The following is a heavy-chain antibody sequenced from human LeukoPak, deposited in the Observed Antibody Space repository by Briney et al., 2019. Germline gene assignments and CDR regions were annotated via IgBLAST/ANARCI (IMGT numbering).Heavy chain of an antibody. CDR1: GGSFSGYY. CDR2: IYYSGST. D-gene: IGHD3-10*01. J-gene: IGHJ4*02. V-gene: IGHV4-31*11. Sequence: SETLSLTCAVYGGSFSGYYWSWIRQHPGKGLEWIGYIYYSGSTYYNPSLKSRVTISVDTSKNQFSLKLSSVTAADTAVYYCARSRIIITMVRGVIINNYYFDYWGQGTLVTVSS. CDR3: ARSRIIITMVRGVIINNYYFDY.